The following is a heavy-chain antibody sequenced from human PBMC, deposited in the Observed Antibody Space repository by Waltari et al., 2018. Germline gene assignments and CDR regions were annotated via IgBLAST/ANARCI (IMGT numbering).Heavy chain of an antibody. Sequence: EVQLVESGGGLVKPGGSLRPSCPGPGFTFSSYSLNWVRQAPGKGLEWVSCISTSTKYIRYADAVKGRFTISRDNAKNSLYLQMNNLRAEDTAVYYCAPTAVTYDYWGQGILVTVSS. J-gene: IGHJ4*01. CDR2: ISTSTKYI. V-gene: IGHV3-21*01. CDR3: APTAVTYDY. D-gene: IGHD4-17*01. CDR1: GFTFSSYS.